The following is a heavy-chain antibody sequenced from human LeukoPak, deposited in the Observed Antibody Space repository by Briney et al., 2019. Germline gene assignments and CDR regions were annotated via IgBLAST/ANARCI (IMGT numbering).Heavy chain of an antibody. CDR1: SGSVSNSHYY. V-gene: IGHV4-39*01. CDR3: ARQRYTRGTSYNWFDP. Sequence: SETLSLTCTVSSGSVSNSHYYWAWVRQPPGKGLEWLGSIFYSGNTHYNPSLKSPVTISIDTSKNQFSLKVSSVTAADTAIYYCARQRYTRGTSYNWFDPWGQGTLVTVSS. D-gene: IGHD2-2*01. CDR2: IFYSGNT. J-gene: IGHJ5*02.